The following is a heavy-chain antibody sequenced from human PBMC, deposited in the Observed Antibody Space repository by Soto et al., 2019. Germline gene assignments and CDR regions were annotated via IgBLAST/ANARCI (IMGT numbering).Heavy chain of an antibody. D-gene: IGHD3-10*01. CDR3: AGEGYYSGSGAYSPPRYDGMDV. J-gene: IGHJ6*02. CDR2: ISDYNGNT. CDR1: GYTFSSYG. V-gene: IGHV1-18*01. Sequence: QVQLVQSGVEVKKAGASVKVSCKASGYTFSSYGISWARQAPGQGLEWLGWISDYNGNTHYEQKFQGRLIMTTDTAASTSYMELGGLRTDGTALYFCAGEGYYSGSGAYSPPRYDGMDVWGQGTTFTVSS.